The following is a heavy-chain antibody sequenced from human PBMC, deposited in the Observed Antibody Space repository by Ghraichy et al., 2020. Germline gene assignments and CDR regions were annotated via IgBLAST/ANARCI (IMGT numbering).Heavy chain of an antibody. D-gene: IGHD3-3*01. CDR3: ARDRQSGYSEYYFDF. CDR1: VSTFSSDW. Sequence: GESLNISCAASVSTFSSDWLYWVRQGPGKGLVWVARIENDGSGTSYADAVKGRFTISRDNAKKTLYLQMNSLRAEDTAVYYCARDRQSGYSEYYFDFWGQGSLVTVSS. CDR2: IENDGSGT. J-gene: IGHJ4*02. V-gene: IGHV3-74*01.